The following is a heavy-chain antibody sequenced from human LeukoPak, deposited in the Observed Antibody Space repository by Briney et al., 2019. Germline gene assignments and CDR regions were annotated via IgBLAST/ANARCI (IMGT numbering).Heavy chain of an antibody. J-gene: IGHJ4*02. CDR1: GFTFSNYG. V-gene: IGHV3-48*04. D-gene: IGHD6-6*01. Sequence: PGGSLRLSCAASGFTFSNYGMNWVRQALGKGLEWVSYISSTSTNINYADSVRGRFTISRDNAKRSLYLQMNSLRVEDRAVYYCARGGAARPDYWGQGTLVTVSS. CDR3: ARGGAARPDY. CDR2: ISSTSTNI.